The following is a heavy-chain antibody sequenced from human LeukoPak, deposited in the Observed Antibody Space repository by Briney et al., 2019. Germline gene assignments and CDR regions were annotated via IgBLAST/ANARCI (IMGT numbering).Heavy chain of an antibody. D-gene: IGHD6-19*01. J-gene: IGHJ4*02. CDR3: AKGYSSGWPTDY. Sequence: GGSLRLSCAASGFTFSSYGMHWVRQAPGKGLEWVAVISYDGSNKYYADSVKGRFTISRDNSKNTLYLQMNSLRAEDTAVYYCAKGYSSGWPTDYWSQGTLVTVSS. CDR1: GFTFSSYG. CDR2: ISYDGSNK. V-gene: IGHV3-30*18.